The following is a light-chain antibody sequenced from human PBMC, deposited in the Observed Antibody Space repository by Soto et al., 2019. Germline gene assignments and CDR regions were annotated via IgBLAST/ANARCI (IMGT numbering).Light chain of an antibody. CDR3: QQYDTLRVT. CDR2: DAS. Sequence: MQMNKSQSSLSASVGDRVTITCQASQDITNYLNWYQQKPGKAPNLLIYDASNLETGVPSRFSGSGSGTHFTFTISCLQPEDIATYYCQQYDTLRVTFGPGTKVDIK. V-gene: IGKV1-33*01. J-gene: IGKJ3*01. CDR1: QDITNY.